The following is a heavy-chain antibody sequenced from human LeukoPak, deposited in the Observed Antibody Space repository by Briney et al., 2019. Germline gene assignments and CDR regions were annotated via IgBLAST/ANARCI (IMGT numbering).Heavy chain of an antibody. CDR1: GFTFGDYA. J-gene: IGHJ4*02. CDR3: TRVPTSRVRGVIRDSAWDY. V-gene: IGHV3-49*04. CDR2: NRSKAYGGTT. Sequence: GGSLRLSCTASGFTFGDYAMSWVRQAPGKGLEWVGFNRSKAYGGTTEYAASVKGRFTISRDDSKSIAYLQMNSLKTEDTAVYYCTRVPTSRVRGVIRDSAWDYWGQGTLVTVSS. D-gene: IGHD3-10*01.